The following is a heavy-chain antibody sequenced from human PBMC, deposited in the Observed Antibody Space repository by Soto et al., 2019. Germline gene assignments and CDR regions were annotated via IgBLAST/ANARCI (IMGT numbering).Heavy chain of an antibody. V-gene: IGHV3-23*01. CDR1: GFTFSNFA. CDR2: ITGSTGTT. CDR3: AEDPSSSPYYMDV. Sequence: EVQILESGGGSVQPGGSLRLSCAASGFTFSNFAMSWVRHAPGKGLEWVSEITGSTGTTYYADSVRGRFIISRDNSKNPPHLQMNSLRAEDTAVYYCAEDPSSSPYYMDVWGKGTTVTVSS. D-gene: IGHD6-13*01. J-gene: IGHJ6*03.